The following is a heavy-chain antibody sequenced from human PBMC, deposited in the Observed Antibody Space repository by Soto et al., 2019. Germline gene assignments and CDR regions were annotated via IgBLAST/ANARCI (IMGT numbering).Heavy chain of an antibody. J-gene: IGHJ3*02. D-gene: IGHD6-19*01. CDR1: GFTFSSYW. V-gene: IGHV3-7*01. Sequence: GESLKISCAASGFTFSSYWMSWVRQAPGKGLEWVANIKQDGSEKYYVDSVKGRFTISRDNAKNSLYLQMNSLRAEDTAVYYCARGRRAGQDAFDIWGQGTMVTVSS. CDR3: ARGRRAGQDAFDI. CDR2: IKQDGSEK.